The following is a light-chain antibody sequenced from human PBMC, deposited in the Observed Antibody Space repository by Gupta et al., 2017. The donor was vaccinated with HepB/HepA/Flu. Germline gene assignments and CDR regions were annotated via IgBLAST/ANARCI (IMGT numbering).Light chain of an antibody. J-gene: IGLJ3*02. V-gene: IGLV1-44*01. CDR1: SSNIGSTT. Sequence: SVLHPPPSASRTPGQRVTIPCAGSSSNIGSTTVNWYQQLPGTAPKLLIYSNNQRPSGVPDRFSGSKSGTAASLAISGRRAEDEADYYCAAWEDSLNGPVFGGGTKLTVL. CDR3: AAWEDSLNGPV. CDR2: SNN.